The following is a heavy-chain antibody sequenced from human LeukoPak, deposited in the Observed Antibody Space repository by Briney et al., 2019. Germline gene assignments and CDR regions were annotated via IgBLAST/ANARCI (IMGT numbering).Heavy chain of an antibody. CDR3: ARGGVYCRI. Sequence: GGSLRLSCAASGFTFSNYWMHWVRHAPGKGLVCVSRINSDGSNTMYADSVKGRFTISRDSANKTLYLQMRSHSAEAPPAYHLARGGVYCRIWGQGTLVTVSS. CDR2: INSDGSNT. V-gene: IGHV3-74*03. J-gene: IGHJ4*02. D-gene: IGHD2-15*01. CDR1: GFTFSNYW.